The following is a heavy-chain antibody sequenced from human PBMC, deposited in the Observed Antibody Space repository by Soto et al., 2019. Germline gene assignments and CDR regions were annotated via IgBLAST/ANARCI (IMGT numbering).Heavy chain of an antibody. V-gene: IGHV1-46*03. Sequence: ASVKVSCKASGYTFTSYYMHWVRQAPGQGLEWMGIINPSGGSTSYAQKFQGRVTMTRDTSTSTVYMELSSLRSEDTAVYYCARDGRVYCSSTRCSSWFDPWGQGTLVTVSS. CDR3: ARDGRVYCSSTRCSSWFDP. D-gene: IGHD2-2*01. CDR1: GYTFTSYY. J-gene: IGHJ5*02. CDR2: INPSGGST.